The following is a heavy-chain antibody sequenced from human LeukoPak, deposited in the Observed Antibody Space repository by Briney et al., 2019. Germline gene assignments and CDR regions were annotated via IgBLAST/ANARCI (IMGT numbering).Heavy chain of an antibody. D-gene: IGHD2-2*01. Sequence: PGGSLRLSCAASGFTFSSYGMHWVRQAPGKGLEWVAVIWYDGSNKYYADSVKGRFTISRDNSKNTLYLQMNSLRAEDTAVYYCARGQSDEVVPAVAGSYFDYWGQGTLVTVSS. CDR1: GFTFSSYG. CDR3: ARGQSDEVVPAVAGSYFDY. CDR2: IWYDGSNK. V-gene: IGHV3-33*01. J-gene: IGHJ4*02.